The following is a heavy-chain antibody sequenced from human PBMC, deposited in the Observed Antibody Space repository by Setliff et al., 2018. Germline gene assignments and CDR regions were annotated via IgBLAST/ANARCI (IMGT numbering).Heavy chain of an antibody. CDR1: GGSISSGSYY. V-gene: IGHV4-61*02. D-gene: IGHD2-15*01. CDR2: IYTSGST. CDR3: ARDSSLRYCSGGSCYNQKNWYFDL. J-gene: IGHJ2*01. Sequence: SETLSLTCTVPGGSISSGSYYWSWIRQPAGKGLEWIGRIYTSGSTNYNPSLKSRVTISVDTSKNQFSLKLSSVTAADTAVYYCARDSSLRYCSGGSCYNQKNWYFDLWGRGTLVTVSS.